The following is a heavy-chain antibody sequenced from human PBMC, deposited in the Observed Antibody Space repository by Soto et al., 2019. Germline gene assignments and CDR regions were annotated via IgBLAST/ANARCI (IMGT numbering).Heavy chain of an antibody. CDR2: ISGSGGST. CDR1: GFTFSSYA. V-gene: IGHV3-23*01. D-gene: IGHD3-22*01. CDR3: AKIDSHFGPYDSSGYYFDY. Sequence: PGGSLRLSCAASGFTFSSYAMSWVRQAPGKGLEWVSAISGSGGSTYYADSAKGRFTISRDNSKNTLYLQMNSLRAEDTAVYYSAKIDSHFGPYDSSGYYFDYWGQGTLVTVSS. J-gene: IGHJ4*02.